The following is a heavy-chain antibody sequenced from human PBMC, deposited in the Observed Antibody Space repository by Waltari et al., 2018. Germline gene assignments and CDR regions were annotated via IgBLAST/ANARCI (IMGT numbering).Heavy chain of an antibody. J-gene: IGHJ3*01. V-gene: IGHV4-39*01. Sequence: GWNAQPPGQGLEWIGTMSYTGATYSSPSLESRVTVSRDTSKNQLSLNLVSVTAADTAVYYCATYIGASVGTAAFDVWGQGTMVAVSS. D-gene: IGHD1-1*01. CDR3: ATYIGASVGTAAFDV. CDR2: MSYTGAT.